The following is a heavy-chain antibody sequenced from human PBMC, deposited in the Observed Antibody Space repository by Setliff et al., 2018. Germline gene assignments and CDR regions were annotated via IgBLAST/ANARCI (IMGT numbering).Heavy chain of an antibody. D-gene: IGHD3-10*01. CDR2: INNYNFNT. J-gene: IGHJ5*02. Sequence: ASVKVSCKASGYTFTNYGITWVRQAPGQGLEWIGWINNYNFNTNYAQKFQGRVTMTTDTSTSTAHMERRSLRSDDTAIYYCARINFYDATAYYYAPHHWGQGTLVTVSS. V-gene: IGHV1-18*01. CDR1: GYTFTNYG. CDR3: ARINFYDATAYYYAPHH.